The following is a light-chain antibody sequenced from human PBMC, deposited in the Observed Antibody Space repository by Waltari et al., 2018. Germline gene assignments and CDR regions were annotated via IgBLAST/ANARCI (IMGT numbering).Light chain of an antibody. CDR2: DVS. J-gene: IGLJ2*01. Sequence: HSALTQPASVSGSPGQSITISCTGTSSDVGGSNHVSWYQQHPGKAPKLMIYDVSNRPSGVSNRFSGSKSGNTASLTISGLQAEDEADYYCSSYISSSTLELFGGGTSLTVL. CDR3: SSYISSSTLEL. CDR1: SSDVGGSNH. V-gene: IGLV2-14*03.